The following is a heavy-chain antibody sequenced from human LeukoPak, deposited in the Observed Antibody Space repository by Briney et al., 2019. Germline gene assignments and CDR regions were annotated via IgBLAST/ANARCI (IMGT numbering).Heavy chain of an antibody. D-gene: IGHD3-16*01. J-gene: IGHJ5*01. Sequence: PGGSLRLSCGASGITFSSYWMHWVRQAPGKGLVWVSRIKGDGRHTIYADSVKGRFTISRDNAKNTLYLQMKSLRAEDTAVYYCVRDWDHYDFDSWGQGTLVTVSS. CDR2: IKGDGRHT. CDR1: GITFSSYW. CDR3: VRDWDHYDFDS. V-gene: IGHV3-74*01.